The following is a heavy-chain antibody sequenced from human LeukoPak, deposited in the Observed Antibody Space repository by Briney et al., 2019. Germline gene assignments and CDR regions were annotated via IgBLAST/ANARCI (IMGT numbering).Heavy chain of an antibody. CDR2: TYYRSKWYS. J-gene: IGHJ4*02. Sequence: SQTLSLTCVISGDSVSSNSAAWNWIRQSPSRGLEWLGRTYYRSKWYSDYAGFVNSRITINPDTSKNQFSLQLNSVTPEDTAVYYCAGYHRGWFGELLPPTYYFDYWGQGTLVTVSS. CDR3: AGYHRGWFGELLPPTYYFDY. V-gene: IGHV6-1*01. D-gene: IGHD3-10*01. CDR1: GDSVSSNSAA.